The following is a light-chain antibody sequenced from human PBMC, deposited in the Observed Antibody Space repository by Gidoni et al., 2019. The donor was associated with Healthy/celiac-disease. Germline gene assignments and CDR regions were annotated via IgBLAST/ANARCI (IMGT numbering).Light chain of an antibody. CDR3: QQYNNWPLT. V-gene: IGKV3-15*01. J-gene: IGKJ4*01. CDR1: QSVSSN. Sequence: EIVLTRSPATLSGSPGERATLSCRASQSVSSNLAWYQQKPGQAPRLLIYGASTRATGIPARFSGSGSGTEFTLTISSLQSEDFAVYYCQQYNNWPLTFGGGTKVEIK. CDR2: GAS.